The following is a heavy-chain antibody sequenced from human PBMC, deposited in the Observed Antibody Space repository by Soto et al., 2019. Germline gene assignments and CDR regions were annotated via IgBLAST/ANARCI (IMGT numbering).Heavy chain of an antibody. V-gene: IGHV1-2*02. CDR3: ERGDVDTAPFDP. J-gene: IGHJ5*02. D-gene: IGHD5-18*01. CDR2: INPNSGNT. CDR1: GYNFTGYY. Sequence: QVQLVQSGAEVKKPGASVKVSCKASGYNFTGYYMHWVRQAPGQGLEWRGWINPNSGNTKYVQKFQGRVIMTRDTSSRTAYMELRRLTSDDTAVYYCERGDVDTAPFDPWGQGTLVTVSS.